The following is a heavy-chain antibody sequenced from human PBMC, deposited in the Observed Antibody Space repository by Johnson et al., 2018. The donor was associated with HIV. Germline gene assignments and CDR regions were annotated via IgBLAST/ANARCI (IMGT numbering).Heavy chain of an antibody. CDR1: GFTFSGSA. Sequence: EVQLVESGGGVVQPGGSLRLSCAASGFTFSGSAMHWVRQASGKGLEWVGRIRSKANSYATASAASVKGRFTNSRDNSKNTLYLQMNSLRAEDTAVDYWAISPEYSSSWFGAFDIWGQGTMVTVSS. CDR2: IRSKANSYAT. J-gene: IGHJ3*02. D-gene: IGHD6-13*01. V-gene: IGHV3-73*01. CDR3: AISPEYSSSWFGAFDI.